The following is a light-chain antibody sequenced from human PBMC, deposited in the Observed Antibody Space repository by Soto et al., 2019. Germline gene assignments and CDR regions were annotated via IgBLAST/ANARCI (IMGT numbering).Light chain of an antibody. CDR3: LQYSSHSWT. Sequence: DIQMTPSPSTLSASVGDRVTLSCWASQSISSWLAWYQQKPGKAPKLLIYDASSLESGVPSRFSGSGSGTEFTLTISSLQPDDVATYYCLQYSSHSWTFGQGTKVDIK. CDR2: DAS. J-gene: IGKJ1*01. CDR1: QSISSW. V-gene: IGKV1-5*01.